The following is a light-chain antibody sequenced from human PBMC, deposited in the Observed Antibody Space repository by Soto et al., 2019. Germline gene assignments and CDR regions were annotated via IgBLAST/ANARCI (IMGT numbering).Light chain of an antibody. Sequence: EIVLMQSPGTLSLSPGEGATLSCRASQSVNSNYLAWYQQKPGQAPTVLIFDTSRRATGVPDRFSGSGSGTDFTLTISRLEPDDFAVYYCQRYGLSPPFSFGPGTKVEIK. CDR1: QSVNSNY. V-gene: IGKV3-20*01. CDR2: DTS. CDR3: QRYGLSPPFS. J-gene: IGKJ3*01.